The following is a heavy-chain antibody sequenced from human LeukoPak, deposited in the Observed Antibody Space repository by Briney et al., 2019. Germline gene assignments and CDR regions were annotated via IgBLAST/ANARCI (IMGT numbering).Heavy chain of an antibody. Sequence: GGSLRLSCAASGFTFSSYAMSWVRQAPGKGLEWVSAISGSGGSTYYADSVKGRFTISRDNSKNTLYLQLNSLRAEDTAVYSCAKTYCSSISCPYYYYYMDVWGKGTTVTVSS. CDR3: AKTYCSSISCPYYYYYMDV. J-gene: IGHJ6*03. CDR2: ISGSGGST. D-gene: IGHD2-2*01. CDR1: GFTFSSYA. V-gene: IGHV3-23*01.